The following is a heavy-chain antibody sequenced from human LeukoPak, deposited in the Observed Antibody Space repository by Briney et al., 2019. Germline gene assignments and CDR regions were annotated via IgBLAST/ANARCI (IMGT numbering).Heavy chain of an antibody. Sequence: LETLSLTCAVYGGSFSGYYWSWIRQPPGKGLEWIGEINHSGSTNYNPSLKSRVTISVDTSKNQFSLKLSSVTAADTAVYYCASRDYYYGMDVWGQGTTVTVSS. CDR3: ASRDYYYGMDV. CDR1: GGSFSGYY. CDR2: INHSGST. J-gene: IGHJ6*02. V-gene: IGHV4-34*01.